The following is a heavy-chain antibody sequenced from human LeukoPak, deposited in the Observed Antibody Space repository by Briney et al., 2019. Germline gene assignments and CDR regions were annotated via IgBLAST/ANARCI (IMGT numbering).Heavy chain of an antibody. D-gene: IGHD3-22*01. J-gene: IGHJ4*02. Sequence: VASVKVSCKASGYTLTDYYMHWVRQAPGQGLEWMGRISPNSGGTNYAQKFQGRVTMTRDTSISTVYMELSRLRSDDTAVYYCARVGYYESSGYYEYWGQGTLVTVSS. CDR1: GYTLTDYY. CDR3: ARVGYYESSGYYEY. CDR2: ISPNSGGT. V-gene: IGHV1-2*06.